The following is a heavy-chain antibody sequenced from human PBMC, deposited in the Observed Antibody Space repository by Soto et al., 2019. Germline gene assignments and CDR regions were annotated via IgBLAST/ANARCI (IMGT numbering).Heavy chain of an antibody. CDR2: INVYNGNT. CDR1: GYTFTSYS. CDR3: ARQRTTVVTQAYFDH. D-gene: IGHD2-21*02. J-gene: IGHJ4*02. V-gene: IGHV1-18*01. Sequence: ASVKVSCKASGYTFTSYSISWVRQAPGQGLEWMGWINVYNGNTKYAQKFQGRATMTTDTSTSTVYMELRSLSSDDTAVYYCARQRTTVVTQAYFDHWGQGALVTVSS.